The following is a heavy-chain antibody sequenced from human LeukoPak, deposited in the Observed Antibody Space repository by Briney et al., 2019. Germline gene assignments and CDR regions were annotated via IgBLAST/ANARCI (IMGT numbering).Heavy chain of an antibody. CDR1: GGSISSSSYY. J-gene: IGHJ5*02. Sequence: SETLSLTCTVSGGSISSSSYYWGWIRQPPGKGLEWIGSIYYSGSTYYNPSLKSRVTISVDTSKNQFSLKLSSVTAADTAVYYCARELPRFDPWGQGTLVTVSS. D-gene: IGHD2-15*01. CDR2: IYYSGST. V-gene: IGHV4-39*07. CDR3: ARELPRFDP.